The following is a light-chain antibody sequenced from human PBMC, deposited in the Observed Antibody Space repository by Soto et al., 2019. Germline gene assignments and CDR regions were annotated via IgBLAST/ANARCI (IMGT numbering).Light chain of an antibody. CDR2: DAS. CDR1: QSISRW. V-gene: IGKV1-5*01. J-gene: IGKJ5*01. Sequence: DIQMTQSPSTLSASVGDRVTITCRASQSISRWLAWYQQKPGKAPRVLIYDASRLQRGVPSRFSGSGSGTEFTLTISSLQPDDFASYYCQQQDNVFGQGTRLEIK. CDR3: QQQDNV.